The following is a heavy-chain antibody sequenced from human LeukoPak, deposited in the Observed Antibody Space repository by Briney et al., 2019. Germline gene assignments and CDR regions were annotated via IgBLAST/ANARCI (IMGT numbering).Heavy chain of an antibody. J-gene: IGHJ4*02. Sequence: GGSLRLSCAASGFPFCSYWMSWVRQAPGKGLEWVANTKQDGGEKYYVDSVKGRFTISRDNAKNSLYLQINSLRVEDTAVYYCAREDHSNYNYWGQGTLVTVSS. CDR3: AREDHSNYNY. CDR2: TKQDGGEK. V-gene: IGHV3-7*01. CDR1: GFPFCSYW. D-gene: IGHD4-11*01.